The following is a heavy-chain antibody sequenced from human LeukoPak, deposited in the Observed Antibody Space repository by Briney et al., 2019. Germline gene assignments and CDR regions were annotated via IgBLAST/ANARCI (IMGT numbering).Heavy chain of an antibody. Sequence: GRSLRLSCAASGFTFSSYGMHWVRQAPGKGLEWVAVIRYDGSNKYYADSVKGRFTISRDNSKNTLYLQMNSLRAEDTAVYYCARDPQYYYDSSGYYDYWGQGTLVTVSS. V-gene: IGHV3-33*01. J-gene: IGHJ4*02. CDR1: GFTFSSYG. CDR2: IRYDGSNK. D-gene: IGHD3-22*01. CDR3: ARDPQYYYDSSGYYDY.